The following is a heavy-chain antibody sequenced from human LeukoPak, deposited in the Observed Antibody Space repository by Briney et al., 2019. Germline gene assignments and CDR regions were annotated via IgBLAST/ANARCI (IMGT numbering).Heavy chain of an antibody. CDR1: GFTFSSYG. CDR3: AKDHRAYCGGDCVDFDY. J-gene: IGHJ4*02. D-gene: IGHD2-21*02. V-gene: IGHV3-30*02. Sequence: GGSLRLPCAASGFTFSSYGMHWVRQAPGKGLEWVAFIRYDGSNKYYADSVRGRFTISRDNSKNTLYLQMNSLRAEDTAVYYCAKDHRAYCGGDCVDFDYWGQGTLVTVSS. CDR2: IRYDGSNK.